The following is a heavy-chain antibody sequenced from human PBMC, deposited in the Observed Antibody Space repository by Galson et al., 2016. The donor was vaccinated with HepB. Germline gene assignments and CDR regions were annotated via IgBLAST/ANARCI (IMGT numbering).Heavy chain of an antibody. J-gene: IGHJ4*02. Sequence: SLRLSCAASGFTFSSYGMSWVRQAPGKGLEWVSAVSGSGYSTYYADSVKGRFTISRDNSKNTLYLHTNSLRVADTAVYYCAGFDLGVCSGGICSHWGQGTLVTVSS. CDR2: VSGSGYST. CDR1: GFTFSSYG. V-gene: IGHV3-23*01. CDR3: AGFDLGVCSGGICSH. D-gene: IGHD2-15*01.